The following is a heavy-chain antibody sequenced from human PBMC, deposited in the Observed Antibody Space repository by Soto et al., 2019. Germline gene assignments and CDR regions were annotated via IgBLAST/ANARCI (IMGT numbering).Heavy chain of an antibody. D-gene: IGHD3-22*01. CDR2: ISADGGTT. CDR3: AKLEVRFGNAMDV. CDR1: GLTFRTYG. V-gene: IGHV3-23*01. J-gene: IGHJ6*02. Sequence: GGSLRLSCAASGLTFRTYGMAWVRQAPRKGLEWVSAISADGGTTSYADSVRGRFTISRDISKNTLYLQMNSLRAEDTAVYYCAKLEVRFGNAMDVWGQGTTVTVSS.